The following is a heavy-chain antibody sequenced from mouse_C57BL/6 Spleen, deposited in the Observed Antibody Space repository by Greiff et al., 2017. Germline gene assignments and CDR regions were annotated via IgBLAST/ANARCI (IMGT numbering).Heavy chain of an antibody. J-gene: IGHJ3*01. Sequence: VQLQQSGAELVKPGESVKMSCKASGYTFTSYWITWVKQRPGQGLEWIGDIYPGSGSTNYNEKFKNQATLTVDTSSSTAYMQLSSLTSENSAVYYCARWGGYDGFAYWGQGTLVTVSA. CDR2: IYPGSGST. V-gene: IGHV1-55*01. CDR3: ARWGGYDGFAY. CDR1: GYTFTSYW. D-gene: IGHD2-2*01.